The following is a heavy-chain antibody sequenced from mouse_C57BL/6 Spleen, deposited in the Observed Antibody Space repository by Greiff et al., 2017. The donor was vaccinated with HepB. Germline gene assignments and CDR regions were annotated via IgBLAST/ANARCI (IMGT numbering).Heavy chain of an antibody. Sequence: EVKVVESGGGLVQPKGSLKLSCAASGFSFNTYAMNWVRQAPGKGLEWVARIRSKSNNYATYYADSVKDRFTISRDDSESMLYLQMNNLKTEDTAMYYCVRDYGSTLWYFDVWGTGTTVTVSS. D-gene: IGHD1-1*01. CDR2: IRSKSNNYAT. V-gene: IGHV10-1*01. J-gene: IGHJ1*03. CDR1: GFSFNTYA. CDR3: VRDYGSTLWYFDV.